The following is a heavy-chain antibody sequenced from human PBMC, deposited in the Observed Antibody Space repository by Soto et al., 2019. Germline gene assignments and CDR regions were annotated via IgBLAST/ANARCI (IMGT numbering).Heavy chain of an antibody. CDR1: GYTFTGYC. V-gene: IGHV1-2*04. J-gene: IGHJ3*02. CDR3: AREVEVNRFTIFGVVRRHAFAI. Sequence: DALQVSCKASGYTFTGYCMHWVRQAPGQGLEWMGWINPNSGGTNYAQKFQGWVTMTRDTSISTAYMELSRLRSDDTAVYYCAREVEVNRFTIFGVVRRHAFAIWGQGKMV. D-gene: IGHD3-3*01. CDR2: INPNSGGT.